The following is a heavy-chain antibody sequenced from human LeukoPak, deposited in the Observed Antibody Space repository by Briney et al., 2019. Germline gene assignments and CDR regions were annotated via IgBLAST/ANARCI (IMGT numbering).Heavy chain of an antibody. J-gene: IGHJ3*02. CDR2: TYTGGNS. D-gene: IGHD3-22*01. V-gene: IGHV3-53*01. Sequence: GGSLRLSCAASGFTFSSIHMVWVRQAPGKGLEWVSVTYTGGNSYYADSVKGRFIISRDISKNTLYLQMNSLRAGDSALYYCARGGRGSAAVVAPRSFDIWGQGTMVTVSS. CDR3: ARGGRGSAAVVAPRSFDI. CDR1: GFTFSSIH.